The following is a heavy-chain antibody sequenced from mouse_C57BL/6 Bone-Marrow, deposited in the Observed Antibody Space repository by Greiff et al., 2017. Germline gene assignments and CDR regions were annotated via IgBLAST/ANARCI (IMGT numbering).Heavy chain of an antibody. D-gene: IGHD2-1*01. CDR3: AKNDYDNSWYFDV. CDR2: IWSGGST. J-gene: IGHJ1*03. CDR1: GFSLTSYG. V-gene: IGHV2-4*01. Sequence: VKLMESGPGLVQPSQSLSITCTVSGFSLTSYGVHWVRQPPGKGLEWLGVIWSGGSTDYNAAFISRLSISKDNSKSQVFFKMNSLQADDTAIYSCAKNDYDNSWYFDVWGTGTTVTVSS.